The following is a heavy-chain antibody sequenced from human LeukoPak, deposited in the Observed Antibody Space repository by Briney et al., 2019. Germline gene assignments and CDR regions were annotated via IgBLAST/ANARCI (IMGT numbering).Heavy chain of an antibody. Sequence: PGGSLRLSCAASGFTFSGNWMSWVRQAPGKGLEWVATIKSDGSETYYVDAMKGRVTISIDNAKISLYLQMNSLAAEDTAVYYCARVRSGYYCDYWGQGTLVTVFS. J-gene: IGHJ4*02. CDR2: IKSDGSET. CDR1: GFTFSGNW. V-gene: IGHV3-7*01. D-gene: IGHD3-22*01. CDR3: ARVRSGYYCDY.